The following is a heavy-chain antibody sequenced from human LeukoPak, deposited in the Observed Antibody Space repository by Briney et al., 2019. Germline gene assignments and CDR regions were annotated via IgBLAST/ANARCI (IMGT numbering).Heavy chain of an antibody. Sequence: GASVKVSCKASGGTFSSYAISWVRQAPGQGLEWMGGIIPIFGTANYAQKFQGRVTITTDESTSTAYMELRSLRSDDTAVYYCARGEGADAFDIWGQGTMVTVSS. V-gene: IGHV1-69*05. D-gene: IGHD3-16*01. CDR1: GGTFSSYA. CDR2: IIPIFGTA. CDR3: ARGEGADAFDI. J-gene: IGHJ3*02.